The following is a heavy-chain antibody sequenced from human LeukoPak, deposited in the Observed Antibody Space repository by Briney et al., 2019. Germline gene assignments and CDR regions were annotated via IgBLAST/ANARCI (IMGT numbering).Heavy chain of an antibody. Sequence: PSETLSLTCTVSGGSISSGGYYRSWIRQHPGKGLEWIGYIYYSGSTYYNPSLKSRVTISVDTSKNHFSLKLSSVTAADTAVYYCAREYSGSYGLGYFDYWGQGTLVTVSS. D-gene: IGHD1-26*01. V-gene: IGHV4-31*03. J-gene: IGHJ4*02. CDR2: IYYSGST. CDR3: AREYSGSYGLGYFDY. CDR1: GGSISSGGYY.